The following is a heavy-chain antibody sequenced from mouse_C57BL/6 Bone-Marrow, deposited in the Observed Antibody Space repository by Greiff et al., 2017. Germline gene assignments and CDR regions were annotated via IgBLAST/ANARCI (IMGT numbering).Heavy chain of an antibody. CDR3: ARRRHYDEEFAY. D-gene: IGHD2-4*01. V-gene: IGHV1-59*01. J-gene: IGHJ3*01. Sequence: VQLQQPGAELVRPGTSVKLSCKASGYTFTSYWMHWVKQRPGQGLEWIGVIDPSDSYTNYNQKFKGKATLTVDTSSSTAYMQLSSLTSEDPAVYYCARRRHYDEEFAYWGQGTLVTVSA. CDR2: IDPSDSYT. CDR1: GYTFTSYW.